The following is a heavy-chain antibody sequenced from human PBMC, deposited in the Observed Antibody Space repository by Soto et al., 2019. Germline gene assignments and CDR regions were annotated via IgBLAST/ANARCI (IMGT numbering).Heavy chain of an antibody. J-gene: IGHJ4*02. CDR3: ARDQTYGGAFDY. V-gene: IGHV1-18*01. D-gene: IGHD2-21*01. CDR2: ISADNGNT. CDR1: GYTFTSYG. Sequence: QVQLVQSGAEVKKPGASVKVSCKASGYTFTSYGISWVRQAPGQGIEWMGWISADNGNTNYAQKLQGRVTMTTATPTSTASMELRSLRSDATSLYYCARDQTYGGAFDYRGQATLVTVS.